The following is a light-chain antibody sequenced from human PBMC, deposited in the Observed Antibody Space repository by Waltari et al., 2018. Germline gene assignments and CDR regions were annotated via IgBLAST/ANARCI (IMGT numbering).Light chain of an antibody. Sequence: DIQMTHPPSSLSASVGDTVTISCRASQGISNYLAWYQQKPGKVPKLLIYTASALLSGVPSRFSGSASGTDFTLTISSLQPEDVATYYCQSSNSAPPTFGGGTKVEI. J-gene: IGKJ4*01. V-gene: IGKV1-27*01. CDR1: QGISNY. CDR2: TAS. CDR3: QSSNSAPPT.